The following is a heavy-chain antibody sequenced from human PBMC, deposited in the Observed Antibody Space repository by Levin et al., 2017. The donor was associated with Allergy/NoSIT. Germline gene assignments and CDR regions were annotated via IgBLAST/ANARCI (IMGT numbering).Heavy chain of an antibody. J-gene: IGHJ4*02. CDR1: GFTFSSYA. CDR3: AKEYIAVAGTFGVWGAADDGDFDY. Sequence: GESLKISCAASGFTFSSYAMSWVRQAPGKGLEWVSAISGSGGSTYYADSVKGRFTISRDNSKNTLYLQMNSLRAEDTAVYYCAKEYIAVAGTFGVWGAADDGDFDYWGQGTLVTVSS. CDR2: ISGSGGST. D-gene: IGHD6-19*01. V-gene: IGHV3-23*01.